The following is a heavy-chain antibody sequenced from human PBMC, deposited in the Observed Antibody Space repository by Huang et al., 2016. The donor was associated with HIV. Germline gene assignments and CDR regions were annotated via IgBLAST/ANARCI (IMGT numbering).Heavy chain of an antibody. Sequence: DVQLVESGGALVEPGGSLRLSCATSGLIFSEAWMKWVRQLPGKGLEGVGRIKSKKDGGTPDYPASLKGRFSISRDDSKGTLYLQLDRLKTEDTAKYYCSTDLDVGVGSVLSDYFDYWGRGTLVTVSS. CDR3: STDLDVGVGSVLSDYFDY. J-gene: IGHJ4*02. CDR1: GLIFSEAW. V-gene: IGHV3-15*02. CDR2: IKSKKDGGTP. D-gene: IGHD2-8*01.